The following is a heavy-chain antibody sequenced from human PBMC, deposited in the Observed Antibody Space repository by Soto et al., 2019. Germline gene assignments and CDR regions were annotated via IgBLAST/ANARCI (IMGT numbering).Heavy chain of an antibody. V-gene: IGHV4-59*08. CDR3: ARHNYASGTTYFDY. CDR1: GGCVKIYY. J-gene: IGHJ4*02. CDR2: IYYSGST. Sequence: PSESLALGCTVCGGCVKIYYGGGIRQPPGKGLEWIGYIYYSGSTNYNPSLKSRVTVSVDTSKNQFSLKLNSMTAADTAVYYSARHNYASGTTYFDYWAEALLVTVSS. D-gene: IGHD3-16*01.